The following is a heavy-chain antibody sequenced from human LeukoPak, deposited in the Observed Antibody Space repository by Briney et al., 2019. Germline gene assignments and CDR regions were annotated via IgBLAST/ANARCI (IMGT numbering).Heavy chain of an antibody. V-gene: IGHV3-21*01. D-gene: IGHD6-19*01. CDR2: ISSTSSYI. Sequence: GGSLRLSCAASGFTFSAYSMNWVRQAPGKGLEWVSFISSTSSYIYYADLVKGRFTISRDNAKNSLYLQMNSLRAEDTAVYYCAKDSGSGWTFDYWGQGTLVIVSS. CDR3: AKDSGSGWTFDY. CDR1: GFTFSAYS. J-gene: IGHJ4*02.